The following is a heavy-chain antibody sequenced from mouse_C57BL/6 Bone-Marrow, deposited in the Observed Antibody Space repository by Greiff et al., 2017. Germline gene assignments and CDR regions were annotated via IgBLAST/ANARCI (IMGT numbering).Heavy chain of an antibody. CDR3: SRDRGYYFDY. J-gene: IGHJ2*01. Sequence: EVKLMESEGGLVQPGSSMKLSCTASGFTFSDYYMAWVRQVPEKGLEWVANINYDGSSTYYLDSLKSRFIISRDNAKNILYLQMSSLKSEDTATXYCSRDRGYYFDYWGQGTTLTVSS. V-gene: IGHV5-16*01. CDR2: INYDGSST. CDR1: GFTFSDYY.